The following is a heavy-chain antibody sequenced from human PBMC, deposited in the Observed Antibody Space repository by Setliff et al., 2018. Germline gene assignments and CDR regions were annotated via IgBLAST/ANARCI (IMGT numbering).Heavy chain of an antibody. CDR2: IYTSGST. J-gene: IGHJ3*01. CDR3: AREVGTSTSSDAFDV. CDR1: GGSISNYY. Sequence: SETLSLTCTVSGGSISNYYWSWIRQPAGKGLEWIGRIYTSGSTNYNPSLKSRVTMSVDTSKNQFSLHLTSVTAADTAVYYCAREVGTSTSSDAFDVWGQGMMVTVSS. V-gene: IGHV4-4*07. D-gene: IGHD1-26*01.